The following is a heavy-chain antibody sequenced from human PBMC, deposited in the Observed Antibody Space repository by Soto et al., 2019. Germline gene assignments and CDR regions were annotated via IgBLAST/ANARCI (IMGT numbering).Heavy chain of an antibody. V-gene: IGHV3-53*01. D-gene: IGHD3-16*01. CDR1: GLTVRTTS. CDR2: IYGDGRT. Sequence: GSLRLSCAASGLTVRTTSLNWVRQAPGRGLEWVSLIYGDGRTYYADSVKGRFTISRDNSKNTLYLHMNSLRADDTAAYYCAKWHTYNYDSLAFSGFDCWGQGTQVTVSS. CDR3: AKWHTYNYDSLAFSGFDC. J-gene: IGHJ4*02.